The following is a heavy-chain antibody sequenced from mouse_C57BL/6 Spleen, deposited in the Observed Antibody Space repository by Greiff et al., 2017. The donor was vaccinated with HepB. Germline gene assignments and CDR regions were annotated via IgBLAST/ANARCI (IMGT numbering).Heavy chain of an antibody. CDR2: IDPSDSYT. V-gene: IGHV1-69*01. J-gene: IGHJ2*01. Sequence: QVQLQQPGAELVMPGASVKLSCKASGYTFTSYWMHWVKQRPGQGLEWIGEIDPSDSYTNYNQKFKGKSTSTVDKSSSTAYMQLSSLTSEDSAVYYCARGLYDDDGYYFDYWGQGTTLTVSS. D-gene: IGHD2-4*01. CDR3: ARGLYDDDGYYFDY. CDR1: GYTFTSYW.